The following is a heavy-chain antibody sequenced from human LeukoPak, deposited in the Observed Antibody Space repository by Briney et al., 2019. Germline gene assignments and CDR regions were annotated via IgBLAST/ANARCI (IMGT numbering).Heavy chain of an antibody. CDR2: INPNSGGT. J-gene: IGHJ4*02. D-gene: IGHD3-3*01. V-gene: IGHV1-2*02. Sequence: ASVKVSCKASGYTFTGYYMHWVRQAPGQGLEWMGWINPNSGGTNYAQKFQGRVTMTRGTSISTAYMGLSRLRSDDTAVYYCARDRTYYDFWSGSDYWGQGTLVTVSS. CDR1: GYTFTGYY. CDR3: ARDRTYYDFWSGSDY.